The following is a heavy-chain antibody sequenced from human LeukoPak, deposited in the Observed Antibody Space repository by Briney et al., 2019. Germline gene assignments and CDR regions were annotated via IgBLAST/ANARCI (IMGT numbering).Heavy chain of an antibody. V-gene: IGHV4-61*02. CDR1: GESIGSGSHY. CDR3: AGREGEWLDY. CDR2: ISTGGSS. D-gene: IGHD3-10*01. J-gene: IGHJ4*02. Sequence: SETLSLTCTVSGESIGSGSHYRSWIRQPAGNGLEWIGRISTGGSSNYNPSLIGRLTMSVDPSRNQFSLRLRSVSAADTAVYYCAGREGEWLDYWGQGIPVTVSS.